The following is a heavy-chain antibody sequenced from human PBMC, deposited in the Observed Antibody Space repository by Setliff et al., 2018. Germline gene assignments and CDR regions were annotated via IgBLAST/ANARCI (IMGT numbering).Heavy chain of an antibody. Sequence: SETLSLTCEVSGDSMIGYYWSWIRQPPGKGLDWIGYVYSGGSPNYSPSFKSRVTMSIDTSKNQFSLKLKSVTAADTAVYYCARLYHNDNSADFRRAPFDVWGQGMMVTVSS. V-gene: IGHV4-59*01. D-gene: IGHD3-22*01. J-gene: IGHJ3*01. CDR1: GDSMIGYY. CDR2: VYSGGSP. CDR3: ARLYHNDNSADFRRAPFDV.